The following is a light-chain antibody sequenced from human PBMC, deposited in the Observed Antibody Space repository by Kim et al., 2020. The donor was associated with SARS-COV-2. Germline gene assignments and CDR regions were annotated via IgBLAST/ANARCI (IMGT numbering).Light chain of an antibody. J-gene: IGLJ2*01. V-gene: IGLV2-8*01. Sequence: QSALTQPPSASGSPGQSVAISCTGTNSDIGAYNYVSWYQQHPGKAPKLLIYEVSKRPSGVPDRFSGSKSGNTASLTVSGLQADDEANFYCSSYAGTNNLLFGGGTQLTVL. CDR3: SSYAGTNNLL. CDR2: EVS. CDR1: NSDIGAYNY.